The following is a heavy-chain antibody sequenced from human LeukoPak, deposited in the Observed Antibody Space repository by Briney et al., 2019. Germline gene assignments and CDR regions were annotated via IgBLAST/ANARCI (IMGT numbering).Heavy chain of an antibody. Sequence: ASVKVSCKASGYTFTSYDINWVRQATGQGLEWMECMNPNSGNTGDAQKFQGRVTMTRNTSISTAYMELSSLRSEDTAVYYCARVSRVYRDGDNRFGGLGYWGQGTLVTVSS. CDR1: GYTFTSYD. CDR3: ARVSRVYRDGDNRFGGLGY. J-gene: IGHJ4*02. D-gene: IGHD5-24*01. V-gene: IGHV1-8*01. CDR2: MNPNSGNT.